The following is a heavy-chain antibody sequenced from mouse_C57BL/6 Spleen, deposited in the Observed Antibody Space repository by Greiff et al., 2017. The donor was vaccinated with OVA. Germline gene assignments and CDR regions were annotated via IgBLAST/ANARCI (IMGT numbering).Heavy chain of an antibody. J-gene: IGHJ4*01. CDR2: ISYDGSN. CDR1: GYSITSGYY. V-gene: IGHV3-6*01. D-gene: IGHD2-4*01. Sequence: EVKLMESGPGLVKPSQSLSLTCSVTGYSITSGYYWNWIRQFPGNKLEWMGYISYDGSNNYNPSLKNRISITRDPSKNQFFLKLNSVTTEDTATYYCARGDYGPPDYWGQGTSVTVSS. CDR3: ARGDYGPPDY.